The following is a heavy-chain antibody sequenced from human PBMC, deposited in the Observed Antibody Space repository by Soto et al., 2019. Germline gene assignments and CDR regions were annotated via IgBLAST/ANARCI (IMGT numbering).Heavy chain of an antibody. CDR2: INPNSGGT. CDR3: AREFGSSIAFDI. Sequence: ASVKVSCKASGYTFTGYYMHWVQQAPGQGLEWMGWINPNSGGTNYAQKFQGRVTMTRDTSISTAYMELSRLRSDDTAVYYCAREFGSSIAFDIWGQGTMVTVSS. J-gene: IGHJ3*02. D-gene: IGHD6-6*01. CDR1: GYTFTGYY. V-gene: IGHV1-2*02.